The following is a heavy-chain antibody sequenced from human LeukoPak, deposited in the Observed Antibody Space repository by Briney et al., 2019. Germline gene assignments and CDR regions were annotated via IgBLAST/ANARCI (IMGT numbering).Heavy chain of an antibody. CDR1: GYTFTSYD. D-gene: IGHD2-8*01. CDR2: ISASGGNT. Sequence: ASVKVSCKASGYTFTSYDMHWVRQAPGQGLEWMGRISASGGNTSYAQKFQGRVTMTRDTSTSTVYMELSSLRSEDTAVYYCASKMASDYYYGMDVWGQGTMVTVSS. V-gene: IGHV1-46*01. J-gene: IGHJ6*02. CDR3: ASKMASDYYYGMDV.